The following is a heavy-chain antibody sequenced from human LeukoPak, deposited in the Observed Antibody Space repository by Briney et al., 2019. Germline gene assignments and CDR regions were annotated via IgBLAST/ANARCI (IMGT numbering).Heavy chain of an antibody. CDR3: ASSGSYYLRFFQH. CDR2: FYYSGST. V-gene: IGHV4-59*01. Sequence: SETLSLTCTVSGGSISSYYWSWIRQPPGKGLEWIAYFYYSGSTNYNPSLKSRVTILVDTSKNQFSLRLTSVTAADTAVYYCASSGSYYLRFFQHWGQGTLVIVSS. CDR1: GGSISSYY. J-gene: IGHJ1*01. D-gene: IGHD1-26*01.